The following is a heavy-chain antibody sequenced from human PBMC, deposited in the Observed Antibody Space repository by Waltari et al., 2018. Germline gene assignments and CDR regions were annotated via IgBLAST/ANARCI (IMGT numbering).Heavy chain of an antibody. D-gene: IGHD5-12*01. CDR2: IYYSGST. V-gene: IGHV4-39*07. J-gene: IGHJ3*02. CDR1: GGSISSSSYY. Sequence: QLQLQESGPGLVKPSETLSLTCTVSGGSISSSSYYWGWIRQPPGKGLEWIGSIYYSGSTYYNPSLKSRVTISVDTSKNQFSLKLSSVTAADTAVYYCAREGSGYDDAFDIWGQGTMVTVSS. CDR3: AREGSGYDDAFDI.